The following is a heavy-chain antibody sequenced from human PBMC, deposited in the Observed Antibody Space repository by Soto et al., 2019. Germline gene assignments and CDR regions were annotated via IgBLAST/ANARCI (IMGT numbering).Heavy chain of an antibody. V-gene: IGHV4-34*01. CDR2: MSHSGGT. D-gene: IGHD1-1*01. CDR1: GGFVSSGSYY. CDR3: ARVERGTATTVVDAFDI. Sequence: QVQLQQWGAGLLKPSETLSLTCAVYGGFVSSGSYYWSWIRQPPGKGLEWIGEMSHSGGTHFNPSPKSRVTIWVDTSKNQFSLKMSSVPAADTALYYCARVERGTATTVVDAFDIWGPGTMVTVSS. J-gene: IGHJ3*02.